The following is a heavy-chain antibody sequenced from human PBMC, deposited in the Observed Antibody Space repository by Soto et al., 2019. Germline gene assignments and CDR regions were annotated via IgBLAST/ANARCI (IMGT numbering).Heavy chain of an antibody. J-gene: IGHJ4*02. V-gene: IGHV3-30*18. CDR1: GFTFSSYG. Sequence: GGSLRLSCAASGFTFSSYGMYWVRQAPGKGLEWVAVISYDGSNKYYADSVKGRFTISRDNSKNTLYLQMNSLRAEDTAVYYCAKGLARSRQNYFDYWGQGTLVTVSS. CDR3: AKGLARSRQNYFDY. CDR2: ISYDGSNK. D-gene: IGHD3-16*01.